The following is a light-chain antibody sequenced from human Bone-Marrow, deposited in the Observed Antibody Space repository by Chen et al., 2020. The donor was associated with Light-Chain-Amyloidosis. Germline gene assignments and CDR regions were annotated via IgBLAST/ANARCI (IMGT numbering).Light chain of an antibody. J-gene: IGLJ3*02. Sequence: SYVLTQPSSVSVAPGQTVTIACGGNNIGSTSVHWYQQTPGQAPLLVVYDDSDRPSGIPERLSCSNSGNTATLTISRGEAGDEADYYCQVWDRSSDRPVFGGGTKLTVL. V-gene: IGLV3-21*02. CDR2: DDS. CDR3: QVWDRSSDRPV. CDR1: NIGSTS.